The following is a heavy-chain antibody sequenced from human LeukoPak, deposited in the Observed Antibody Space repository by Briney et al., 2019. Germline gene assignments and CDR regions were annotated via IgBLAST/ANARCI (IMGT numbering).Heavy chain of an antibody. CDR3: ARGLWFGDENPPYFDY. V-gene: IGHV4-4*08. CDR2: LHTSGST. Sequence: SETLSLTCTVSGGSISSYYWSWIRQPPGKGLEWIGRLHTSGSTHYNPSLKSRVTISVDTSRNQFSLKLSSVTAADTAVYYCARGLWFGDENPPYFDYWGQGILVTVSS. CDR1: GGSISSYY. D-gene: IGHD3-10*01. J-gene: IGHJ4*02.